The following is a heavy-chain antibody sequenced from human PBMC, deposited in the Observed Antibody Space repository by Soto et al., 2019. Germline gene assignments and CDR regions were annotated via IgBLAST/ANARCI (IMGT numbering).Heavy chain of an antibody. J-gene: IGHJ5*01. CDR2: IYKSATT. D-gene: IGHD2-15*01. CDR3: ARGRYCLTGRCFPNWFDS. Sequence: SETLSLTCSVSGDSISTVDYFWAWVRQPPGQALEYIGYIYKSATTYYNPSFESRVAISLDTSKSQSSLNVTSLTAADTAVYFCARGRYCLTGRCFPNWFDSWGQGTLVTVSS. CDR1: GDSISTVDYF. V-gene: IGHV4-30-4*01.